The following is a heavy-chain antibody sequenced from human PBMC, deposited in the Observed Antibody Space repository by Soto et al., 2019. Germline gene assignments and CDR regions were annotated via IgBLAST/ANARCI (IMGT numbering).Heavy chain of an antibody. D-gene: IGHD3-10*01. CDR1: GFTFSSYG. J-gene: IGHJ6*02. V-gene: IGHV3-33*01. CDR3: ASAGRWLQYDYYYGMDV. Sequence: GGSLRLSCAASGFTFSSYGMHWVRQAPGKGLEWVAVIWYDGSNKYYADSVKGRFTISRDNSKNTLYLQMNSLRAEDTAVYYCASAGRWLQYDYYYGMDVWGQGTTVTVSS. CDR2: IWYDGSNK.